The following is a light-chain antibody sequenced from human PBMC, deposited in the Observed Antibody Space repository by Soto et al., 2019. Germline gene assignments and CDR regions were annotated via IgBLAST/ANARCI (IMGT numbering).Light chain of an antibody. Sequence: QSALTQPASVSGSPGQSITISCTGTSSDVGTYDYVSWYQQHPGKAPKLIIYEVTNRPSGVSNRFAGSKSANTAYLTISGLQAEDEADYYCRSFTSSSTLYVFATGTKVTVL. V-gene: IGLV2-14*01. CDR3: RSFTSSSTLYV. CDR2: EVT. CDR1: SSDVGTYDY. J-gene: IGLJ1*01.